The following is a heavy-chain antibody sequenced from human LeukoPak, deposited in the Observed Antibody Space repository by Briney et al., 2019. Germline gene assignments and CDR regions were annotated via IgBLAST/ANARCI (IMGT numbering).Heavy chain of an antibody. CDR1: GYTLTELS. CDR2: FDPEDGET. Sequence: GASVKVSCKVSGYTLTELSMHWVRQAPGKGLEWMGGFDPEDGETIYAQKFQGRVTMTEDTSTDTAYMELSSLRSEDTAVYYCATAGTTFGGVTAKYYFDYWGQGTLVTVSS. CDR3: ATAGTTFGGVTAKYYFDY. J-gene: IGHJ4*02. D-gene: IGHD3-16*01. V-gene: IGHV1-24*01.